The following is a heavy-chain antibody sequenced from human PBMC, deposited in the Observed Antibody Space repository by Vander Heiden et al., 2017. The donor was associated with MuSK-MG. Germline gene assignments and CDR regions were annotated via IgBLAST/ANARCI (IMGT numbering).Heavy chain of an antibody. CDR1: GFTFRSYW. CDR3: AREPMITKGASDWFDP. D-gene: IGHD3-22*01. Sequence: EVQLVESGGGLVQPGGSLRLSCAASGFTFRSYWMSWVRQAPGKGLEWVANIKQDGSEKYYVDSVKGRFTISRDNAKNSLYLQMNSLRAEDTAVYYCAREPMITKGASDWFDPWGQGTLVTVSS. J-gene: IGHJ5*02. CDR2: IKQDGSEK. V-gene: IGHV3-7*01.